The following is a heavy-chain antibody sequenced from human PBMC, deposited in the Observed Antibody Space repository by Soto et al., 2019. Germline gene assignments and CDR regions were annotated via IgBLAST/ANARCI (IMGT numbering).Heavy chain of an antibody. CDR2: IIPTFGTA. CDR1: GRTFSNSA. V-gene: IGHV1-69*06. J-gene: IGHJ3*02. CDR3: ARAIRIAADAFDM. Sequence: QVQLVQSGAEVKKPGSSVKVSCKASGRTFSNSAISWVRQAPGQGLEWMGGIIPTFGTADYAQKFQGRVTITADKLSTTVYMDLSSLRPERTAVYYGARAIRIAADAFDMWGPGTMVNASS. D-gene: IGHD6-13*01.